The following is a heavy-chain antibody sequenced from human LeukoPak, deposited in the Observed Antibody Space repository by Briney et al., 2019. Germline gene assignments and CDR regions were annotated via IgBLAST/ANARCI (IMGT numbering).Heavy chain of an antibody. CDR2: MNPNNGNT. J-gene: IGHJ5*02. V-gene: IGHV1-8*01. Sequence: ASVKVSCKASGYTFTSYDINWVRQATGQGLEWMGWMNPNNGNTDYAQTFQGRVTLTRNTSISTAYMELRSLRSDDTAVYYCARDFRKDDSSAYYYIGWFDPWGQGTPVTVSS. CDR3: ARDFRKDDSSAYYYIGWFDP. D-gene: IGHD3-22*01. CDR1: GYTFTSYD.